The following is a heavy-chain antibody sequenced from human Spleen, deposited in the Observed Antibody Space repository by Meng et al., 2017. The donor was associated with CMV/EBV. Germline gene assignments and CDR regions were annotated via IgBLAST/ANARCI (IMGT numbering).Heavy chain of an antibody. J-gene: IGHJ4*02. CDR1: GGSMSSGNYY. D-gene: IGHD2-21*01. CDR3: ASFDHIPRRNYFDY. V-gene: IGHV4-30-4*01. Sequence: QVPLQESGPGLVEPSQTLSLTCTVSGGSMSSGNYYWSWIRQPPGKGLEWIGYIHHSGSAYYNPSLKSRVSISVDTSKNQFSLNLNSMTAADTAVYYCASFDHIPRRNYFDYWGQGTLVTASS. CDR2: IHHSGSA.